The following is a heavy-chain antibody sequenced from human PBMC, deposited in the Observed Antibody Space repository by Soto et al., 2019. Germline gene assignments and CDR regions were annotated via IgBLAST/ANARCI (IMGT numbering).Heavy chain of an antibody. CDR3: TRRASSSFYHFDF. CDR2: IDPSDSYV. CDR1: GYSFTAYW. V-gene: IGHV5-10-1*01. J-gene: IGHJ4*02. Sequence: GESLKISCQASGYSFTAYWITWVRQMPGKGLEWMATIDPSDSYVDYSPSFRGHVTFSVDRSITTVYLQWNSLKAPDSAMYFCTRRASSSFYHFDFWGQGALVTVSS. D-gene: IGHD2-2*01.